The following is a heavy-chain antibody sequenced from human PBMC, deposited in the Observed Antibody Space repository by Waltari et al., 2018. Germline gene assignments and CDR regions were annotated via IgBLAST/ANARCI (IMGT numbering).Heavy chain of an antibody. CDR2: VDPEYGET. D-gene: IGHD6-13*01. V-gene: IGHV1-69-2*01. CDR3: ATGGYSIFRAGDY. J-gene: IGHJ4*02. Sequence: EVQLVQSGAEVKKPGATVKISCKASGYTFTDYYMHWVQQAPGKGLEWMGRVDPEYGETIDAEKFQGRVTITADTSTDTAYMELSSLRSEDTAVDYCATGGYSIFRAGDYWGQGTLVTVSS. CDR1: GYTFTDYY.